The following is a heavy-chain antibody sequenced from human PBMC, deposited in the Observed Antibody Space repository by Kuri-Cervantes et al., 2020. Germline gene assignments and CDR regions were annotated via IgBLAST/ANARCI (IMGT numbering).Heavy chain of an antibody. D-gene: IGHD2-15*01. V-gene: IGHV3-30*03. J-gene: IGHJ4*02. Sequence: GESLKISCAACGLTFSSYATHWVRQAPGKGLEWVAVISYDGSNKYYAYSVKGRFTISRDNSKNTLYLQMNSLRAEDTAVYYCAREGWDIVVVVAATHGNYVDYWGQGTLVTVSS. CDR1: GLTFSSYA. CDR2: ISYDGSNK. CDR3: AREGWDIVVVVAATHGNYVDY.